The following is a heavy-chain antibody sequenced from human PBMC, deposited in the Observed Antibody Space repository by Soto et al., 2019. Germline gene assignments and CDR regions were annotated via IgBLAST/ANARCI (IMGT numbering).Heavy chain of an antibody. V-gene: IGHV5-10-1*01. CDR3: ARQRQDYDFWSGYSPPGAFDI. CDR2: IDPSDSYT. Sequence: GESLKISCKGSGYSFTSCWISWVRQMPGKGLEWMGRIDPSDSYTNYSPSFQGHVTISADKSISTAYLQWSSLKASGTAMYYCARQRQDYDFWSGYSPPGAFDIWGQGTMVTVSS. D-gene: IGHD3-3*01. J-gene: IGHJ3*02. CDR1: GYSFTSCW.